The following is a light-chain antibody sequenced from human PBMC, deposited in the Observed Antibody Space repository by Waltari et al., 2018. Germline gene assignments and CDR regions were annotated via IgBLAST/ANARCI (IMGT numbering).Light chain of an antibody. J-gene: IGKJ2*01. Sequence: DIQMTQSPSSVYASIGDRVTMTCRASQDIRTWLAWYQQKPGRAPKLLGYSASSLVFGVPSRFSGSGSWTDFTLTINSVQPEDFGTYYCQQANSFPHTYGQGTNLE. CDR1: QDIRTW. CDR2: SAS. V-gene: IGKV1-12*01. CDR3: QQANSFPHT.